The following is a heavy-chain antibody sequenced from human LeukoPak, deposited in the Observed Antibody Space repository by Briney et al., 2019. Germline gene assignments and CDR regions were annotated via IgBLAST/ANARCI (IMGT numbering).Heavy chain of an antibody. CDR1: GFTFSSYG. Sequence: PGGSLRLSCAASGFTFSSYGMHWVRQAPGKGLEWVAVIWYDGSNKYYADSVKGRFTISRDNSKNTLFLQMNSLRAEDTAVYYCARDPNYYGSGAYFDYWGQGTLVTVSS. V-gene: IGHV3-33*01. CDR3: ARDPNYYGSGAYFDY. CDR2: IWYDGSNK. D-gene: IGHD3-10*01. J-gene: IGHJ4*02.